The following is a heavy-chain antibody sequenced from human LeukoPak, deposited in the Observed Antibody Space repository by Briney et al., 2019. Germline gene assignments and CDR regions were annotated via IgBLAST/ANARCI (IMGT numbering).Heavy chain of an antibody. Sequence: SGPTLLKPSETLSLTCTVSGGSISSYYWSWIRQPPGKGLGWIGYIYTSGSTNYNPSLKSQVTISVDTSKNQFSLKLSSVTAADTAVYFCARRNWGYFDYWGQGTLVTVSS. D-gene: IGHD7-27*01. J-gene: IGHJ4*02. CDR2: IYTSGST. CDR3: ARRNWGYFDY. CDR1: GGSISSYY. V-gene: IGHV4-4*09.